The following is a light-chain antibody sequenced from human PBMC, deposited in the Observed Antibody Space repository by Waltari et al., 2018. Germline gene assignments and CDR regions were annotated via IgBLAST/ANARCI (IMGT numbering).Light chain of an antibody. V-gene: IGLV4-69*01. Sequence: QLPEKGPRFLMKLNADGSHSRGAEIPDRFSGSSSGAERYLTISSLQPEVEADYYCQTGGHGTWVFGGGTKLTVL. J-gene: IGLJ3*02. CDR3: QTGGHGTWV. CDR2: LNADGSH.